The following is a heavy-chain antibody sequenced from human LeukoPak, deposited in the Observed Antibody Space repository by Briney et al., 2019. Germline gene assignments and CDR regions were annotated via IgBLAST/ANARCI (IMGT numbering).Heavy chain of an antibody. CDR3: ARVPYGDYYYYYYGMDV. CDR2: INHSGST. V-gene: IGHV4-34*01. D-gene: IGHD4-17*01. Sequence: SETLSLTCAVYGGSFSGYYWSWIRQPPGKGLEWIGEINHSGSTNYNPSLKSRVTISVDTSKNQFSLKLSSVTAADTAVYYCARVPYGDYYYYYYGMDVWGQGTTVTVSS. J-gene: IGHJ6*02. CDR1: GGSFSGYY.